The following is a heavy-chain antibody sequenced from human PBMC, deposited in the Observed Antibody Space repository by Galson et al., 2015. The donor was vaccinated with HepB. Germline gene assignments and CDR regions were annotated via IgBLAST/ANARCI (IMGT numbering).Heavy chain of an antibody. CDR1: GFTFSSYW. CDR3: ARGPPRAVTTSGFWYFDF. V-gene: IGHV3-74*01. D-gene: IGHD4-11*01. CDR2: INSDGSST. J-gene: IGHJ2*01. Sequence: SLRLSCAASGFTFSSYWMHWVRQAPGKGLVWVSRINSDGSSTRYADSVKGRFTISRDNAKNTLYLQMNSLRAEDTAMYYCARGPPRAVTTSGFWYFDFWGRGTLVTVSS.